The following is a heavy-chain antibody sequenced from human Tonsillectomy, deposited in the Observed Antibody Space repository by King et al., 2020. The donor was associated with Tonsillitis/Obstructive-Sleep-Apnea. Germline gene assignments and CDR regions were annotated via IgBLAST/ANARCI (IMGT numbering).Heavy chain of an antibody. CDR1: GFTFSSYG. J-gene: IGHJ3*02. Sequence: VQLVESGGGVVQPGRSLRLSCAASGFTFSSYGMHWVRQALGKGLEWVAVISYDGSNKYYADSVKGRFTISRDNSKNTLYLQMNSLRAEDTAVYYCAKGPRGRWLQGGPWAFDIWGQGTMVTVSS. D-gene: IGHD5-24*01. CDR3: AKGPRGRWLQGGPWAFDI. V-gene: IGHV3-30*18. CDR2: ISYDGSNK.